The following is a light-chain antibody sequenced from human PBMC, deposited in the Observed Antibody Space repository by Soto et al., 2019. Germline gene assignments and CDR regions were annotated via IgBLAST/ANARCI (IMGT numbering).Light chain of an antibody. CDR1: QDISNY. Sequence: DIQMTQSSSSLSASVGDRVTITRQASQDISNYLNWYQQKPGKAPKVLIYDASNLKTGVPSRFTGSGSGTDFTFTISSLQPEDTATYYCQQYDELPYSFGQGTKVDIK. J-gene: IGKJ2*03. CDR2: DAS. CDR3: QQYDELPYS. V-gene: IGKV1-33*01.